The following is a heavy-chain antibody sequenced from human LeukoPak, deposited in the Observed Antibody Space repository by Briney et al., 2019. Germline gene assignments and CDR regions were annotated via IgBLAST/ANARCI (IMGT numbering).Heavy chain of an antibody. V-gene: IGHV3-23*01. CDR3: AKDGGLWVSAHWGDS. CDR1: GFTFSTNA. CDR2: ITGSDIRT. J-gene: IGHJ4*02. Sequence: GGSLRLSCAASGFTFSTNAMSWVRQAPGKGLEWVSGITGSDIRTYNADSAEGRFTITRDNSKSALYLQMNNLRAEDTAVYYCAKDGGLWVSAHWGDSWGRGTLVTVSS. D-gene: IGHD7-27*01.